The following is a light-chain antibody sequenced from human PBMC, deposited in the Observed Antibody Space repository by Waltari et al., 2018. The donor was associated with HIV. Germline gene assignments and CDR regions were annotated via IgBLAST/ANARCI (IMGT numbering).Light chain of an antibody. J-gene: IGLJ2*01. CDR2: EVN. V-gene: IGLV2-8*01. Sequence: QSALTQPPSASGSPGQSVTISCTGTSSAVGGSDYVSWYQQPPGKAPKLMISEVNQRPSGVPDRFSGSRSGNTASLTVSGLQAEDEAHYYCSSYAGRNTLLFGGGTKLTVL. CDR1: SSAVGGSDY. CDR3: SSYAGRNTLL.